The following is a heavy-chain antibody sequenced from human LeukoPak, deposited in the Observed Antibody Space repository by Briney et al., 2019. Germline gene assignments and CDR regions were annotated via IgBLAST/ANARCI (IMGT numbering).Heavy chain of an antibody. CDR2: ISSSSSTI. D-gene: IGHD5-18*01. CDR1: GFTFSSYA. J-gene: IGHJ4*02. Sequence: PGGSLRLSCEASGFTFSSYAMAWVRQAPGRGLEWVYYISSSSSTIYYADSVKGRFTISRDNAKNSLYLQMNSLRDEDTAVYYCARDGYSYGYAASFDFWGQGTLVTVSS. V-gene: IGHV3-48*02. CDR3: ARDGYSYGYAASFDF.